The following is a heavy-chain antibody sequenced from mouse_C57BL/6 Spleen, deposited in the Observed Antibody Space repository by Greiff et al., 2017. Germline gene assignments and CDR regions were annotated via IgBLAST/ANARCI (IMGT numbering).Heavy chain of an antibody. Sequence: SGPVLVKPGASVKMSCKASGYTFTDYYMNWVKQSHGKSLEWIGVINPYNGGTSYNQKFKGKATLTVDKSSSTAYMELNSLTSEDSAVYYCARGDYDGAWFAYWGQGTLVTVSA. J-gene: IGHJ3*01. CDR3: ARGDYDGAWFAY. CDR2: INPYNGGT. CDR1: GYTFTDYY. D-gene: IGHD2-4*01. V-gene: IGHV1-19*01.